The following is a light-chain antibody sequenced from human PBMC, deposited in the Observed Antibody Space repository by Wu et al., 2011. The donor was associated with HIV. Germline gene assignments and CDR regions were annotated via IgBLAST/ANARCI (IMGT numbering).Light chain of an antibody. V-gene: IGKV3-11*01. J-gene: IGKJ1*01. Sequence: ATLSCRASQSVSTFFAWYQQKPGQAPRLLIFDATYRATGIPARFSGSGSGTDFTLTISSLEPEDFAVYYCQQRKSWPRTFGQGTKVEMK. CDR2: DAT. CDR3: QQRKSWPRT. CDR1: QSVSTF.